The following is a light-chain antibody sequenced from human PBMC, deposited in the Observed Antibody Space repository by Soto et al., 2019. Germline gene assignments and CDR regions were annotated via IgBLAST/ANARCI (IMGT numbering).Light chain of an antibody. J-gene: IGLJ2*01. CDR2: DVS. CDR3: CSYTSSSTVV. V-gene: IGLV2-14*01. Sequence: QAALTQPASVCGSPGQSITISCAGASSDVGGYNYVSWYQQHPGKAPKLMIYDVSNRPSGVSDRFSGSKSGNTASLTISGLQADDEAEYYCCSYTSSSTVVFGGGTKLTVL. CDR1: SSDVGGYNY.